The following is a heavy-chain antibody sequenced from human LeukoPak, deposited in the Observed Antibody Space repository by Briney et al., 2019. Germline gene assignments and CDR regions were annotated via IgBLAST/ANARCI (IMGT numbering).Heavy chain of an antibody. V-gene: IGHV3-74*01. D-gene: IGHD3-10*02. CDR3: ARGGLFAYYLDY. CDR1: GFTFSSYA. Sequence: GGSLRLSCAASGFTFSSYAMSWVRQAPGKGLVWVSRIKGDWSSISYADSVEGRFTISRDNAKNTVYLQMNSPRAEDTAVYYCARGGLFAYYLDYWGQGTLVTVSS. CDR2: IKGDWSSI. J-gene: IGHJ4*02.